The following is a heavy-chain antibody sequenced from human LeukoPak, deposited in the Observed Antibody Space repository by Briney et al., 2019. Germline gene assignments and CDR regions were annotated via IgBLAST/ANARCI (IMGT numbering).Heavy chain of an antibody. D-gene: IGHD6-19*01. CDR3: ARDRVAGPYYYYYGMDV. Sequence: SGTLSLTCAVSGGSISSSNWWSWDRQPPGKGLEWIGEICHSGSTNYNPSLKSRVTISVDTSKNQFSLKLSSVTAADTAVYYCARDRVAGPYYYYYGMDVWGQGTTVTVSS. J-gene: IGHJ6*02. CDR1: GGSISSSNW. CDR2: ICHSGST. V-gene: IGHV4-4*02.